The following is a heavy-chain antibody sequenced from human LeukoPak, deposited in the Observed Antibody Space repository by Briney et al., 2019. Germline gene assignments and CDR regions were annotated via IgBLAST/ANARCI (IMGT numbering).Heavy chain of an antibody. CDR3: ARPRAPNDSSGLYYFDY. Sequence: SETLSLTCTVSGGSISSSIYHWGWIRQPPGKGLEWIGTIYYSGSTNYNPSLKSRVTISVDTSKNQFSLKLSSVTAADTAVYYCARPRAPNDSSGLYYFDYWGQGTLVTVSS. CDR1: GGSISSSIYH. V-gene: IGHV4-39*07. D-gene: IGHD3-22*01. CDR2: IYYSGST. J-gene: IGHJ4*02.